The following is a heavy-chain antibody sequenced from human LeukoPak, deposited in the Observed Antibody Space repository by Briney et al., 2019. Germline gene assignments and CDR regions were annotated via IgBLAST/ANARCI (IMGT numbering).Heavy chain of an antibody. D-gene: IGHD2-15*01. CDR3: ACDADCSGGSCYSGMAFDI. CDR2: INHSGST. CDR1: GGSFSGYY. J-gene: IGHJ3*02. V-gene: IGHV4-34*01. Sequence: PSETLSLTCAVYGGSFSGYYWSWIRQPPGKGLEWIGEINHSGSTNYNPSLKSRVTISVDTSKNQFSLKLSSVTAADTAVYYCACDADCSGGSCYSGMAFDIWGQGTMVTVSS.